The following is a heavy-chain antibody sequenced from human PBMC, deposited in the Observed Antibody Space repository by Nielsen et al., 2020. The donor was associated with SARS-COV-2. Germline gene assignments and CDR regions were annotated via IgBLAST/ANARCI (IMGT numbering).Heavy chain of an antibody. Sequence: WIRQSPSRGLEWLGRTYYRSKWYNDYAVSVKSRITINPDTSKNQFSLHLNSVTPEDTAVYYCARGPAAAGSYYYYGMDVWGQGTTVTVSS. CDR3: ARGPAAAGSYYYYGMDV. CDR2: TYYRSKWYN. J-gene: IGHJ6*02. V-gene: IGHV6-1*01. D-gene: IGHD2-2*01.